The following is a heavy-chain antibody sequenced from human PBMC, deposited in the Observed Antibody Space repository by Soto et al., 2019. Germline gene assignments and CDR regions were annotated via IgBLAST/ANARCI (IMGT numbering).Heavy chain of an antibody. J-gene: IGHJ4*02. CDR2: IYPGDSDT. CDR1: RYSFTSYW. V-gene: IGHV5-51*01. D-gene: IGHD2-21*02. CDR3: ARSAGDYYFDY. Sequence: GESLKISCKGSRYSFTSYWTGSVRQMPGKGREWMGIIYPGDSDTRYSPAFQGQVPISPDKSISTAYLQWSSLKASDTAMYYCARSAGDYYFDYWGQGTLVTVSS.